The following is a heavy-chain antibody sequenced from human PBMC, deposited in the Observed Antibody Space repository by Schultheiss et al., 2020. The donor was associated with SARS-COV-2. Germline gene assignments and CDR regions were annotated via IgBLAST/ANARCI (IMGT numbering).Heavy chain of an antibody. Sequence: GESLKISCAAPRFTFSNYGMHWVRQAPGKGLQWVAVIFSDGNTKYYADSVKGRFTISRDNSKNTLSLQMNSLTAEDTAVYYCAKDASSSGWYLNWYFDLWGRGTLVTVSS. J-gene: IGHJ2*01. D-gene: IGHD6-19*01. V-gene: IGHV3-30*18. CDR1: RFTFSNYG. CDR2: IFSDGNTK. CDR3: AKDASSSGWYLNWYFDL.